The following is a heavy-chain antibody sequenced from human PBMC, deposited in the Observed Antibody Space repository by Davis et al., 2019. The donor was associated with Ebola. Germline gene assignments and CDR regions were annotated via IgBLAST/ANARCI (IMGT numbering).Heavy chain of an antibody. CDR3: ARLTQTVWGGYYTGVGYNWFDL. V-gene: IGHV5-51*01. Sequence: GESLKISCKGSGYSFTSYWIAWVRQMPGQMPGKGLEWMGIINPGDSDTRYSPSFQGQVTISADKSISTAYLHWSGLKASDSAMYYCARLTQTVWGGYYTGVGYNWFDLWGQGTLVTVSS. J-gene: IGHJ5*02. CDR1: GYSFTSYW. D-gene: IGHD3-3*01. CDR2: INPGDSDT.